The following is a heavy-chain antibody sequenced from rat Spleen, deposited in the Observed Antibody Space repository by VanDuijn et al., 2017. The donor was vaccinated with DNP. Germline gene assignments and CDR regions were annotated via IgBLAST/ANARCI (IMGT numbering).Heavy chain of an antibody. CDR3: TRRRLPYWYFDF. CDR2: INTGSGGT. CDR1: GYTFTNHY. Sequence: QIQLQQSGAELTKPGSSVKISCKASGYTFTNHYIGWIKQTTGQGLEYIGYINTGSGGTNYNEKFKGKATLTVDKSSSTAFMQLSSLTPDDSAVYYCTRRRLPYWYFDFWGPGTMVTVSS. V-gene: IGHV1-43*01. D-gene: IGHD1-4*01. J-gene: IGHJ1*01.